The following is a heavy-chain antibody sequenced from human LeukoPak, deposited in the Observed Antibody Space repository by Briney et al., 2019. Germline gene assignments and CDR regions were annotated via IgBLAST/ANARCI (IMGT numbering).Heavy chain of an antibody. D-gene: IGHD2/OR15-2a*01. V-gene: IGHV1-69*05. J-gene: IGHJ5*02. Sequence: ASVKVSCKASGGTFSSYAISWVRQAPGQGLEWMGGIIPIFGTANYAQKFQGRVTMTTDTSTSTAYMELRSLRSDDTAVYYCARHFPGAPLDPWGQGTLVTVSS. CDR2: IIPIFGTA. CDR3: ARHFPGAPLDP. CDR1: GGTFSSYA.